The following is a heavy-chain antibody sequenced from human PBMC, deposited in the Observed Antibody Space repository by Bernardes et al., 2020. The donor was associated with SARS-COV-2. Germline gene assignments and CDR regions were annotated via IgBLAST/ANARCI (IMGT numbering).Heavy chain of an antibody. V-gene: IGHV3-21*04. D-gene: IGHD3-3*01. CDR1: GFTFSNYL. CDR3: ATERQSLTVFGVGHDAFDF. CDR2: ISGAGMYI. Sequence: GGSLRLSCVASGFTFSNYLFSWFRQAPGKGLEWVSSISGAGMYIHYGDSVRGRFTTSRDNTRTSVFLQMDSLRKEDTALYYCATERQSLTVFGVGHDAFDFWGQGTMVTVSS. J-gene: IGHJ3*01.